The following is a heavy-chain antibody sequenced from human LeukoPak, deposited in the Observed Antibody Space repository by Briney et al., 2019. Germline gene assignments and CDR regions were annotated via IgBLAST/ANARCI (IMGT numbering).Heavy chain of an antibody. CDR3: AKVSSNYYGSGSYQTLDY. V-gene: IGHV3-74*01. CDR1: GFTFTTYW. D-gene: IGHD3-10*01. Sequence: PGGSLRLSCAASGFTFTTYWMHWVRQTPGKGLVWVSHINSDGSITSYADSVKGRFTISRDNAKNSLYLQMNSLRVEDTAIYYCAKVSSNYYGSGSYQTLDYWGQGTLVTVSS. CDR2: INSDGSIT. J-gene: IGHJ4*02.